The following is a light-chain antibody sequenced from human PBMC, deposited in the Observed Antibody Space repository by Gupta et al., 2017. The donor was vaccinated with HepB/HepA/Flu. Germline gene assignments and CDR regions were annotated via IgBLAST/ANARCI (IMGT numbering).Light chain of an antibody. Sequence: DIVMTQSPLSLPVTPGEPAAISCRSSQGLLHSNAYNYLDWYLQKPGQPPQLLIYLGSSRASGVPDRLSGSGSGTDFTLKISRVEAEDVGVYYCMQALQSPFTFGPGTKVDVK. J-gene: IGKJ3*01. CDR3: MQALQSPFT. CDR1: QGLLHSNAYNY. CDR2: LGS. V-gene: IGKV2-28*01.